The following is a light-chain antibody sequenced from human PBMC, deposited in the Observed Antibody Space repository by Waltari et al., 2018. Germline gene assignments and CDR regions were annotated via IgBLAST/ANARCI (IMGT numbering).Light chain of an antibody. J-gene: IGLJ1*01. Sequence: QSALPQPASVSGSPGQSITISCTGTTNDVGGYDYVSWYQQHQDKAPKIIIYDVVKRPEGVSNRFSGSKSGNTASRTISGLQADDEADYYCRSYTGSGTLRVFGTGTKVTVL. CDR3: RSYTGSGTLRV. CDR2: DVV. V-gene: IGLV2-14*03. CDR1: TNDVGGYDY.